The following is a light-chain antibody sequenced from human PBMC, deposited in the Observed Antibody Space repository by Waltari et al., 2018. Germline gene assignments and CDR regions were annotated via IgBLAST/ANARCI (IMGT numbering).Light chain of an antibody. CDR1: SSDVGGYDF. CDR3: ASYTTTTTVI. Sequence: QSALTQPASVSGSPGQSITISCTGTSSDVGGYDFVSWYQQHPGKVPKLIIYEVTNRPSGVSKRISGSNSGNTASLTISGLQAEDEADYYCASYTTTTTVIFGSGTKVTVL. V-gene: IGLV2-14*01. CDR2: EVT. J-gene: IGLJ1*01.